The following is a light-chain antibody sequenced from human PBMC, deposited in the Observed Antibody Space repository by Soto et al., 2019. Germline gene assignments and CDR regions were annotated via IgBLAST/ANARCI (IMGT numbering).Light chain of an antibody. CDR2: DAS. J-gene: IGKJ1*01. V-gene: IGKV1-5*01. CDR1: QSISSW. Sequence: DIPMTQSPSTLSASVGDRVTITCRASQSISSWLAWYQQKPGKAPKLLIYDASSLESGVPSRFSGSGSGTEFTLTISSLQPDEFATYYCQQYNSYSRTFGQGNKVEIK. CDR3: QQYNSYSRT.